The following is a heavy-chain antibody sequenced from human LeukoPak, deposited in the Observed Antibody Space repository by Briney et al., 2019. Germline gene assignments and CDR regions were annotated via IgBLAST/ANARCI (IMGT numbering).Heavy chain of an antibody. CDR3: ARSTYNWNDVGY. CDR2: IWYDGSNK. Sequence: GGSLRLSCAASGFTFSNYGMHWVRQAPGKGLEWVAVIWYDGSNKYYADSVKGRFTISRDNSKNTLYLQMNSLRAEDTAVYYCARSTYNWNDVGYWGQGTLVTVSS. D-gene: IGHD1-1*01. CDR1: GFTFSNYG. J-gene: IGHJ4*02. V-gene: IGHV3-33*01.